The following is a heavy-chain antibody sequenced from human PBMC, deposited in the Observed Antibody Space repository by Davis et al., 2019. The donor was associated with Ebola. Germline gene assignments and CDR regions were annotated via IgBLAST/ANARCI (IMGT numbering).Heavy chain of an antibody. J-gene: IGHJ4*02. CDR2: IYYSGST. V-gene: IGHV4-39*01. CDR3: ARLFGYCTNGVCLRRNKMAYYFDY. D-gene: IGHD2-8*01. CDR1: GGSMSSYY. Sequence: SETLSLTCTVSGGSMSSYYWGWIRQPPGKGLEWIGSIYYSGSTYYNPSLKSRVTISVDTSKNQFSLKLSSVTAADTAVYYCARLFGYCTNGVCLRRNKMAYYFDYWGQGTLVTVSS.